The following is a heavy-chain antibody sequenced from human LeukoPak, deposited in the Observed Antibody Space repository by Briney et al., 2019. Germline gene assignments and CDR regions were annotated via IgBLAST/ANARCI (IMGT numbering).Heavy chain of an antibody. CDR1: GYTLTELS. D-gene: IGHD6-19*01. J-gene: IGHJ4*02. V-gene: IGHV1-2*02. Sequence: ASVKVSCKVSGYTLTELSMHWVRQAPGQGLEWMGWINPNSGGTNYAQKFQGRVTMTRDTSISTAYMELSRLRSDDTAVYYCARDALGGSGLGYYFDYWGQGTLVTVSS. CDR2: INPNSGGT. CDR3: ARDALGGSGLGYYFDY.